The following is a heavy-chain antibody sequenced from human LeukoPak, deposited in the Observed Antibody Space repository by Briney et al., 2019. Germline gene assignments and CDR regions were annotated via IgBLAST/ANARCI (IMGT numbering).Heavy chain of an antibody. CDR3: VIGGTYGSGS. CDR1: GFTFANTW. D-gene: IGHD3-10*01. CDR2: INNDGSSK. J-gene: IGHJ4*02. V-gene: IGHV3-74*01. Sequence: GGSLGLSCAASGFTFANTWMHWVRQAPGKGLVWVSIINNDGSSKNYADFVKGRFTNSRDNAKNTLYLPMNSLRDEDTAVYYCVIGGTYGSGSWGQGTLVTVSS.